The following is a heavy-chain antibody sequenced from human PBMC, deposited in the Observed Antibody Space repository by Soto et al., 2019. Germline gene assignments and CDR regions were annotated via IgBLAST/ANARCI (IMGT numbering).Heavy chain of an antibody. CDR3: ARAPRTVTTNYYYYYGMDV. V-gene: IGHV4-59*01. D-gene: IGHD4-17*01. CDR1: GGSISSYY. Sequence: QVQLQESGPGLVKPSETLSLTCTVSGGSISSYYWSWIRQPPGKGLEWIGYIYYSGSTNYNPSLKSRVTISVDTSKNLFSLKLSSVTAADTAVYYCARAPRTVTTNYYYYYGMDVWGQGTTVTVSS. CDR2: IYYSGST. J-gene: IGHJ6*02.